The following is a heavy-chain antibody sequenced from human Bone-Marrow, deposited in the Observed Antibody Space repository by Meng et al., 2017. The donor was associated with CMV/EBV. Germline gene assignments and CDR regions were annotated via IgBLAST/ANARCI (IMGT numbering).Heavy chain of an antibody. CDR3: ASEYCSSTSCYPYYYYYYGMDV. CDR2: ISYDGSNK. V-gene: IGHV3-30-3*01. D-gene: IGHD2-2*01. CDR1: GFTFSSYA. J-gene: IGHJ6*02. Sequence: GGSLRLSCAASGFTFSSYAMHWVRQAPGKGLEWVAVISYDGSNKYYADSVKGRFTISRDNSKNTLYLQMNSLRAEDTAVYYCASEYCSSTSCYPYYYYYYGMDVWGQGTTVTVSS.